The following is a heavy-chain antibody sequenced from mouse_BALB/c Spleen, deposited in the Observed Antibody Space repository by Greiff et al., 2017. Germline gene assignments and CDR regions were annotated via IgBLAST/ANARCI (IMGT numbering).Heavy chain of an antibody. Sequence: QVQLQQSGPGLVAPSQSLSITCTVSGFSLTGYGVNWVRQPPGKGLEWLGMIWGDGSTDYNSALKSRLSISKDNSKSQVFLKMNSLQTDDTARYYCAKTGPYWYFDVWGAGTTVTVSS. CDR1: GFSLTGYG. D-gene: IGHD4-1*01. CDR3: AKTGPYWYFDV. CDR2: IWGDGST. V-gene: IGHV2-6-7*01. J-gene: IGHJ1*01.